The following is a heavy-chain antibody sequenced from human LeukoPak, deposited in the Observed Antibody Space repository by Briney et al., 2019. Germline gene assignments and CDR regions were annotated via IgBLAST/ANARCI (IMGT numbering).Heavy chain of an antibody. CDR3: AKAVWFGEFDYYFFGLDV. J-gene: IGHJ6*02. CDR2: ISGSGGDT. V-gene: IGHV3-23*01. D-gene: IGHD3-10*01. CDR1: GFTFSGYA. Sequence: PGGSLRLSCAAFGFTFSGYAMGWVRHAPGKGLEWVSAISGSGGDTYYADSVKGRFTFSRDNSKNTLYLQMNSLRPEDTALYYCAKAVWFGEFDYYFFGLDVWGQGTTVTVSS.